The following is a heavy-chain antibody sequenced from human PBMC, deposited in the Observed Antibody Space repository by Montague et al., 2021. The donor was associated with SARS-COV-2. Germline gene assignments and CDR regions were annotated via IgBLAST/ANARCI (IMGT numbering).Heavy chain of an antibody. V-gene: IGHV4-59*08. CDR1: GGSISSYY. J-gene: IGHJ5*02. CDR2: IFYSGNT. D-gene: IGHD6-19*01. Sequence: SETLSLTCTVSGGSISSYYWSWIRQPPGKGLEWIGYIFYSGNTNYNPSLKSRDTISIDTSKNQFSLKLRSVTAADTAVYYCARHPSYSSGWYDWFDPWGQGTLVTVSS. CDR3: ARHPSYSSGWYDWFDP.